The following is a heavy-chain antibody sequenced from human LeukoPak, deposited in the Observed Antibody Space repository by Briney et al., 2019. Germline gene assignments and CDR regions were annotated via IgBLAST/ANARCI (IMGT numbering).Heavy chain of an antibody. D-gene: IGHD6-19*01. CDR3: ARDSPLKGYNSGWASNSFDF. V-gene: IGHV3-23*01. CDR1: GFNFRSYA. CDR2: ITGGAVAT. J-gene: IGHJ4*02. Sequence: PGGSLRLSCAASGFNFRSYAMSWVRQAPGKGLEWVSTITGGAVATYYADSVKGRHTISRDNSKNTLYLQMNSLRVEDTAVYYCARDSPLKGYNSGWASNSFDFWGQGTLVTVSS.